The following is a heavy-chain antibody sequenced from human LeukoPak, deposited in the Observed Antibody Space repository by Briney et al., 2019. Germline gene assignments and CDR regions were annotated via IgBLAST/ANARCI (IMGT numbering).Heavy chain of an antibody. CDR1: GGSISSGGYY. CDR2: IYYSGST. V-gene: IGHV4-31*03. CDR3: ARVESILRGNWFDP. Sequence: PSETLSLTCTVSGGSISSGGYYWSWIRQHPGKGLEWIGYIYYSGSTYYSPSLKSRVTISVDTSKNQFSLKLSSVTAADTAVYYCARVESILRGNWFDPWGQGTLVTVSS. J-gene: IGHJ5*02. D-gene: IGHD1-26*01.